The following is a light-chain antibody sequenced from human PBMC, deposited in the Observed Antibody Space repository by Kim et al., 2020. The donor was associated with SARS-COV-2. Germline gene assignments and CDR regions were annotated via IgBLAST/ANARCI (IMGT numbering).Light chain of an antibody. Sequence: APGKTARINCGGNNIGSKSVHWYQQKPGQAPVLVVYDDSDRPSGIPERFSGSDSGNTATLTISRVEAGDEADYYCQVWDSSSDHVVFGGGTQLTVL. CDR2: DDS. CDR3: QVWDSSSDHVV. CDR1: NIGSKS. V-gene: IGLV3-21*03. J-gene: IGLJ2*01.